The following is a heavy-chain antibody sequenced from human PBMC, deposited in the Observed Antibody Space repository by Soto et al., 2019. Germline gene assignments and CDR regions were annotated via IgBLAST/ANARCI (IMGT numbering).Heavy chain of an antibody. J-gene: IGHJ4*02. CDR1: GYTFTSYG. Sequence: QVQLVQSGAEVKKPGASVKVSCKASGYTFTSYGISWVRQAPGQGLEWMGWISAYNDNTNYAQNLQGRVTMTTDTSTSTAYTELRSLSSDATAVYYCARESPPADYWGQGTLVTVSS. V-gene: IGHV1-18*01. CDR2: ISAYNDNT. CDR3: ARESPPADY.